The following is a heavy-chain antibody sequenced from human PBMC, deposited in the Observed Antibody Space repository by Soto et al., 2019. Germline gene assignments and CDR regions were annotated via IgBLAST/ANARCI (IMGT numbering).Heavy chain of an antibody. D-gene: IGHD1-1*01. CDR3: VRDGTKTLRDWFDP. V-gene: IGHV4-4*07. CDR2: IDATGTT. Sequence: PSETLSLTYTVAGASIRGFYCRCIRKSAGKGREWIGRIDATGTTDYNPSLKSRVMMSVDTSKKQFSLKLRSVTAADTAVYYCVRDGTKTLRDWFDPWGEGISVTVS. CDR1: GASIRGFY. J-gene: IGHJ5*02.